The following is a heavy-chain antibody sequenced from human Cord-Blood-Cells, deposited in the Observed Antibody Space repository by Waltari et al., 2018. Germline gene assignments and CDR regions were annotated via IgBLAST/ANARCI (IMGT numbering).Heavy chain of an antibody. J-gene: IGHJ3*02. CDR1: GGSISSYY. V-gene: IGHV4-59*01. CDR2: IYYSGGT. D-gene: IGHD3-10*01. CDR3: ARSPGNDAFDI. Sequence: QVQLQESGPGLVKPSETLSLTCTVSGGSISSYYWSWIRQPPGKGLEWIGYIYYSGGTNYNPSLKSRVTISVDTSKNQFSLKLSSVTAADTAVYYCARSPGNDAFDIWGQGTMVTVSS.